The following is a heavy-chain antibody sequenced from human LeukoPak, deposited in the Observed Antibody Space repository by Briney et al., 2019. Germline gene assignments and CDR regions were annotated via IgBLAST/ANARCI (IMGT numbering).Heavy chain of an antibody. J-gene: IGHJ6*03. Sequence: ASVKVSCKASGYTFTSYGISWVRQAPGQGLEWMGWINPNSGGTNYAQKFQGRVTMTRDTSISTAYMELSRLRSDDTAVYYCARGPYYDFMDYYYYMDVWGKGTTVTVSS. CDR3: ARGPYYDFMDYYYYMDV. D-gene: IGHD3-3*01. V-gene: IGHV1-2*02. CDR2: INPNSGGT. CDR1: GYTFTSYG.